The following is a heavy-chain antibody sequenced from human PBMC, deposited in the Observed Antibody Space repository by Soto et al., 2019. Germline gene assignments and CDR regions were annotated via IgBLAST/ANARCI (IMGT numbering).Heavy chain of an antibody. CDR1: GFTFTHYS. V-gene: IGHV3-23*01. CDR2: GSNRGGSK. J-gene: IGHJ6*02. D-gene: IGHD6-19*01. Sequence: GALRHPCEGSGFTFTHYSIHWGRQAPGKGVEGGSSGSNRGGSKNYADSVKGRFTISRDNSKNTLYLQMNSLRAEDTAVYYCARDHRLAVAGTVVYYYYGMDVWGQGTTVTVSS. CDR3: ARDHRLAVAGTVVYYYYGMDV.